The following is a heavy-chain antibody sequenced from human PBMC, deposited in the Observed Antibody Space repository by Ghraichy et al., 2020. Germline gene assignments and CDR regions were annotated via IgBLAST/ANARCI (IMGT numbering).Heavy chain of an antibody. Sequence: GGSLRLSCAASGFTFSSYGMNWVRQVAGKGLEWVSAISSSGGSTYYADAVRGRFTISRDNSKNTLNLQMNSLRVEDTAVYYCAKGGLAVAASIWGQGTMVTVSS. CDR3: AKGGLAVAASI. J-gene: IGHJ3*02. CDR1: GFTFSSYG. CDR2: ISSSGGST. D-gene: IGHD6-19*01. V-gene: IGHV3-23*01.